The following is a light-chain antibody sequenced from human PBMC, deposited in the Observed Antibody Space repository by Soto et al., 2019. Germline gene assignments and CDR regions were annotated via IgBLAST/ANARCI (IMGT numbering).Light chain of an antibody. CDR2: EVT. CDR1: LSDVGAYNY. J-gene: IGLJ1*01. Sequence: QAALTQPASVSGSPGQSIAISCTGTLSDVGAYNYVPWYQQHPGKAPKLMISEVTNRPSGVSDRFSGSKSGNTASLTISGLQAEDEADYYCSSFTSRFTFVFGTGTKVTVL. V-gene: IGLV2-14*01. CDR3: SSFTSRFTFV.